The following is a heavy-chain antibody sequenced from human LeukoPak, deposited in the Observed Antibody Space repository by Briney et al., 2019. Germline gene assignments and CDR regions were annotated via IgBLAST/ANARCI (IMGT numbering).Heavy chain of an antibody. CDR2: IYYSGST. CDR1: GGSISSGGYY. Sequence: SQTLSLTCTVSGGSISSGGYYWSWIRQPPGKGLEWIGYIYYSGSTNYNPSLKSRVTISVDTSKNQFSLKLSSVTAADTAVYYCARGGYYYDSSGYYYGFFDYWGQGTLVTVSS. V-gene: IGHV4-61*08. CDR3: ARGGYYYDSSGYYYGFFDY. D-gene: IGHD3-22*01. J-gene: IGHJ4*02.